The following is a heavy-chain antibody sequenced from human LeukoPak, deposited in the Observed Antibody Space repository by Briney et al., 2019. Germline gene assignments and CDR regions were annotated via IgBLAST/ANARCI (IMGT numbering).Heavy chain of an antibody. CDR3: AEDPRWSSGWRSSNGDAFDI. D-gene: IGHD6-19*01. CDR2: ISGSGGST. CDR1: GFTFSSYA. Sequence: PGGSLRLSCAASGFTFSSYAMSWVRQAPGKGLEWVSAISGSGGSTYYADSVKGRFTISRDNSKNTLYLQMNSLRAEDTAVYYCAEDPRWSSGWRSSNGDAFDIWGQGTMVTVSS. J-gene: IGHJ3*02. V-gene: IGHV3-23*01.